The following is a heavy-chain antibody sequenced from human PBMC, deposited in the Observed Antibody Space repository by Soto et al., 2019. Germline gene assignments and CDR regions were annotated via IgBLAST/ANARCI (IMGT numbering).Heavy chain of an antibody. V-gene: IGHV3-23*01. D-gene: IGHD5-18*01. CDR1: GFTFSSYA. Sequence: QSGGSLRLSCAASGFTFSSYAMSWVRRAPGKGLEWVSAISGSGGSTYYADSVKGRFTISRDNSKNTLYLQMNSLRAEDTAVYYCAKDRRYTAMADSWFDPWGQGTLVTVSS. J-gene: IGHJ5*02. CDR2: ISGSGGST. CDR3: AKDRRYTAMADSWFDP.